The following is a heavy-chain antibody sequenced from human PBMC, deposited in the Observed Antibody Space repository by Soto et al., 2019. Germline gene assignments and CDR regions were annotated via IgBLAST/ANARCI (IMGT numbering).Heavy chain of an antibody. Sequence: QLQLQESGPGLVKPSETLSLTCTVSGGSISSSSYYWGWIRQPPGKGLEWIGTIYYSGSTYYNPSXKXXVTLSVATAKNRFSLNLSSVTAADTAVYYCARRWSSALWDVWGQGTTVTVSS. CDR2: IYYSGST. CDR1: GGSISSSSYY. CDR3: ARRWSSALWDV. D-gene: IGHD2-15*01. J-gene: IGHJ6*02. V-gene: IGHV4-39*01.